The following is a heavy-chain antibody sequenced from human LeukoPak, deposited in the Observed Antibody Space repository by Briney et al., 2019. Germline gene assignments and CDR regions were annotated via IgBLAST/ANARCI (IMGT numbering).Heavy chain of an antibody. J-gene: IGHJ1*01. Sequence: SETLSLTCTVSGGSISSGSYYWSWIRQPAGKGLEWIGRIYTSGSTNYNPSLKSRVTISVDTSKNQFSLKLSTVTAADTAVYYCARGESRSQYFQHWGQGTLVTVSS. CDR2: IYTSGST. CDR3: ARGESRSQYFQH. CDR1: GGSISSGSYY. V-gene: IGHV4-61*02.